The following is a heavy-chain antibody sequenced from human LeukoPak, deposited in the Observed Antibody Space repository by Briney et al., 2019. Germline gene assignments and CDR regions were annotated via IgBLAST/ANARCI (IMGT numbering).Heavy chain of an antibody. Sequence: KAGGSLRLSCAASGFTFSDYYMSWIRQAPGKGLEWVSYISSSGSTTYYADSVKGRFTISRDNAKNSLDLQMNSLRAEDTAVYYCAREKWGLHAGGYYGMDVWGQGTTVTVSS. CDR3: AREKWGLHAGGYYGMDV. CDR2: ISSSGSTT. CDR1: GFTFSDYY. J-gene: IGHJ6*02. V-gene: IGHV3-11*01. D-gene: IGHD1-26*01.